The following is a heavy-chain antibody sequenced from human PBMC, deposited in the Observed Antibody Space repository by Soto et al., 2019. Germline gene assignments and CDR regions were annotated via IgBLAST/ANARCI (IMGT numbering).Heavy chain of an antibody. CDR1: GFTFSRHG. D-gene: IGHD6-13*01. Sequence: GSLRLSCVASGFTFSRHGLSWVRQAPGKGLEWVSTINPSGDSTFYADSVKGRFTISRDNSKNTVYLQMNSLSVGDTAVYLCAKVDVSTAGSFDYWGQGALVTVSS. CDR3: AKVDVSTAGSFDY. CDR2: INPSGDST. V-gene: IGHV3-23*01. J-gene: IGHJ4*02.